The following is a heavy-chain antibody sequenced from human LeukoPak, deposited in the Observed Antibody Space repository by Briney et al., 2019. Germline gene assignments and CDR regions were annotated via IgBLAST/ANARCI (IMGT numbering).Heavy chain of an antibody. CDR2: ISGSGGST. CDR3: AKDQGPIGNAFDI. D-gene: IGHD3-10*01. V-gene: IGHV3-23*01. Sequence: GGSLRLSCAASRFTFSSYAMSWVRQAPGKGLEWVSAISGSGGSTYYADSVKGRFTISRDNSKNTLYLQMNSLRAEDTAVYYCAKDQGPIGNAFDIWGQGTVVTVSS. CDR1: RFTFSSYA. J-gene: IGHJ3*02.